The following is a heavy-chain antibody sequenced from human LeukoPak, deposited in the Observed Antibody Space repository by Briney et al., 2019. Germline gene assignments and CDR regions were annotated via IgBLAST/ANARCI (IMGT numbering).Heavy chain of an antibody. CDR3: ARATFPPDSRGDSFDI. V-gene: IGHV3-66*01. Sequence: PGGSLRLSCAASGCTFSSYAMHWVRQAPGKGLEWVSFIYSGGSTYYADSVKCRVTFSRDKSKNTLYLQMKRLRAEDTDVYYCARATFPPDSRGDSFDIWGQGTMLTVP. CDR2: IYSGGST. J-gene: IGHJ3*02. D-gene: IGHD3-22*01. CDR1: GCTFSSYA.